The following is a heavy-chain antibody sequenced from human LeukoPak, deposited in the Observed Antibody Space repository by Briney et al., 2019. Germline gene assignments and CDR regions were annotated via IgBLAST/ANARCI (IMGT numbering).Heavy chain of an antibody. CDR2: ISSSSNYI. V-gene: IGHV3-21*01. D-gene: IGHD3-16*01. J-gene: IGHJ3*02. CDR1: GFTFSNYS. CDR3: TRRGAASDAFDI. Sequence: GGSLRLSCAASGFTFSNYSMNWVRQAPGKGLEWVSSISSSSNYIYYADSVKGRFTISRDNAKNSLYLQMNSLRAEDTAVYYCTRRGAASDAFDIWGQGTMVTVSS.